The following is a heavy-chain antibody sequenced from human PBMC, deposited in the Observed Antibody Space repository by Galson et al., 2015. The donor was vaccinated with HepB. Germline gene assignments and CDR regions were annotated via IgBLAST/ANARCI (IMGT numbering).Heavy chain of an antibody. CDR2: ISFDGRKK. CDR3: AKDIVATIWDYFDN. D-gene: IGHD5-12*01. CDR1: GFSFSTYG. Sequence: SLRLSCVASGFSFSTYGMHWVRQAPGRGLEWVAVISFDGRKKEYADSVKGRFTISRDNSRNTPYLQMNSLRVEDTAVYYCAKDIVATIWDYFDNWGQGTLVTVSS. J-gene: IGHJ4*02. V-gene: IGHV3-30*18.